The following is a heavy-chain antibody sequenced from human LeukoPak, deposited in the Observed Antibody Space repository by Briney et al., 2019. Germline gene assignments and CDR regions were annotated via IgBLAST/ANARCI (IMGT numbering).Heavy chain of an antibody. D-gene: IGHD6-13*01. CDR3: ARAFGSSWPLYYYYYMDV. J-gene: IGHJ6*03. CDR1: AYTFTGYY. CDR2: INTNTGNP. Sequence: ASVKVSCKASAYTFTGYYMHWVRQAPGQGLEWMGWINTNTGNPTYAQGFTGRFVFSLDTSVSTAYLQISSLKAEDTAVYYCARAFGSSWPLYYYYYMDVWGKGTTVTVSS. V-gene: IGHV7-4-1*02.